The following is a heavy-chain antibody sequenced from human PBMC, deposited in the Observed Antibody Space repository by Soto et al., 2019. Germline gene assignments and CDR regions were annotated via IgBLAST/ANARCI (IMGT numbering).Heavy chain of an antibody. J-gene: IGHJ5*02. CDR2: IYYTGST. CDR1: GGSISSSSYY. Sequence: SETLSLTCTVSGGSISSSSYYWSWIRQPPGKGLEWIGYIYYTGSTNYNPSLKSRVTISVDTSKNQFSLKLSSVTAADTAVYYCARHPIPLYSSSSKVLWFDPWGQGTLVTVSS. V-gene: IGHV4-61*05. CDR3: ARHPIPLYSSSSKVLWFDP. D-gene: IGHD6-6*01.